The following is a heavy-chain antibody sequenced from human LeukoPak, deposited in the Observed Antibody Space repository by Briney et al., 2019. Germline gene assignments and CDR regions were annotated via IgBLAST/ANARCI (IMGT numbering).Heavy chain of an antibody. CDR1: GGSFSGYY. V-gene: IGHV4-34*01. D-gene: IGHD6-6*01. J-gene: IGHJ5*02. Sequence: PAETLSLTCAVYGGSFSGYYWSWIRQPPGKGLEGIGEINHSGSSNYNPSLKTRVTISVDTSKNQFSLKLSSVTAADTAVYYCARGVSSSSQAIDWFDPSGPGTLVSVSS. CDR2: INHSGSS. CDR3: ARGVSSSSQAIDWFDP.